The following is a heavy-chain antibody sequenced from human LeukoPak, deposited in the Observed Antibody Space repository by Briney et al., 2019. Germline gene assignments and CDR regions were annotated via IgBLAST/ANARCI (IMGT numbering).Heavy chain of an antibody. CDR2: IQNDATDK. CDR1: GFTFSTQG. J-gene: IGHJ4*02. CDR3: AKDFGGFRERGSPRPGVDY. D-gene: IGHD3-10*01. V-gene: IGHV3-30*02. Sequence: GGSLRLSCAASGFTFSTQGIHWVRQAPGKGLEWVTFIQNDATDKRYADSVKGRFTVSRDNSKNTVYLQMNSLRSEDTAMYYCAKDFGGFRERGSPRPGVDYWGQGTLVTVSS.